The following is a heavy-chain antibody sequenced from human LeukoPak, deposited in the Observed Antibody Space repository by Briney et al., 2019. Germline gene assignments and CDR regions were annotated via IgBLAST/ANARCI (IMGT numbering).Heavy chain of an antibody. J-gene: IGHJ6*02. Sequence: SETLSLTCAGYGGSFSGYNWSWIHQPPGKGLEWIGEISHSGNTNYNPSLKSRVAISVDTSIHQISLKLSSVTAADTGVYYCARSPSYVYDLSYGMDVWGQGTTVTVSS. CDR1: GGSFSGYN. V-gene: IGHV4-34*01. D-gene: IGHD3-3*01. CDR2: ISHSGNT. CDR3: ARSPSYVYDLSYGMDV.